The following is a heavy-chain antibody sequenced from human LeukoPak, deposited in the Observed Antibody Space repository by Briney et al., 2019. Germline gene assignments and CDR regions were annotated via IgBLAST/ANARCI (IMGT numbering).Heavy chain of an antibody. CDR1: GGSISSSSYY. CDR2: IYNSGTT. D-gene: IGHD6-13*01. Sequence: PSETLSLTCTVSGGSISSSSYYWGWMRQPPGKGLEWIGNIYNSGTTYYNPSLKSRVTISVDTSKNQFSLKLSSVTAADTAVYYCARAYSSSWLGLVNWFDPWGQGTLVTVSS. J-gene: IGHJ5*02. V-gene: IGHV4-39*07. CDR3: ARAYSSSWLGLVNWFDP.